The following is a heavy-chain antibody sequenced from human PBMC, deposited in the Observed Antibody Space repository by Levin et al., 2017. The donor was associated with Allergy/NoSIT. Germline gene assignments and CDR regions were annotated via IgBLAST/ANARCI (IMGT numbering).Heavy chain of an antibody. V-gene: IGHV3-30*18. Sequence: PGGSLRLSCAASGFTLSSYGIHWVRQAPGKGLEWVAVISYDGSIKSYADSVKGRFTISRDNSRNTLYLQMNSLRAEDTAVYHCAKEILASPTPYDAFDVWGRGTMVTVSS. CDR2: ISYDGSIK. CDR3: AKEILASPTPYDAFDV. D-gene: IGHD4-17*01. CDR1: GFTLSSYG. J-gene: IGHJ3*01.